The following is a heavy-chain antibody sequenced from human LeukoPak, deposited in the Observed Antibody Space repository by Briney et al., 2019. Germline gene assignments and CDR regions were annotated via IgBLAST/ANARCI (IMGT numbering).Heavy chain of an antibody. Sequence: SVKVSCKASGGTFSRSAVNWVRQAPGQGLEWMEGIIPMFRTANYAQKFRGRVTITADESTSTAYMELNSLRSEDTAVYYCARDASIHDSSSYYFLWWGQGTLVTVSS. CDR3: ARDASIHDSSSYYFLW. V-gene: IGHV1-69*13. CDR2: IIPMFRTA. D-gene: IGHD3-22*01. J-gene: IGHJ4*02. CDR1: GGTFSRSA.